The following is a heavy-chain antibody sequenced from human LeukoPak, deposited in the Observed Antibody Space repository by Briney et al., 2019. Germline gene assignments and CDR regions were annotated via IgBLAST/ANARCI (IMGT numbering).Heavy chain of an antibody. J-gene: IGHJ4*02. CDR2: INIHDDA. CDR3: ARGLVYYDTTGSYLAERPYFDS. V-gene: IGHV3-53*01. D-gene: IGHD3-16*01. Sequence: GGSLRLSCAASGFSVSGNYLTWVCQAPGRGLEWVSFINIHDDAFYADSVKGRFTVSRDNSKNILYLQMNSLRAEDTAIYYCARGLVYYDTTGSYLAERPYFDSWGQGTLVTVSS. CDR1: GFSVSGNY.